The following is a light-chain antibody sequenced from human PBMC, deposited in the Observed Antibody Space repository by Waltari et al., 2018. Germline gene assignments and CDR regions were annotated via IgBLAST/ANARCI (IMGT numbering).Light chain of an antibody. CDR1: QSVSSN. Sequence: EIVMTQSPATLSVSPGERATLSCRASQSVSSNLAWYQQKPGQAPRLLIDGASTRATGIPARFSGSGSGTEFTLTISSLQSEDFAVYYCQQYNNWPLLTFGGGTKVEIK. V-gene: IGKV3-15*01. CDR2: GAS. J-gene: IGKJ4*01. CDR3: QQYNNWPLLT.